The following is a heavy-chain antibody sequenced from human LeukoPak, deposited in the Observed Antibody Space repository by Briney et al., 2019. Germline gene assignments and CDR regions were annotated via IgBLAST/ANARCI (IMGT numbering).Heavy chain of an antibody. D-gene: IGHD6-13*01. V-gene: IGHV4-4*07. CDR2: TYTSGNT. CDR3: ARGWGSSWYYFDY. J-gene: IGHJ4*02. Sequence: SETLSLTCTVSGGSISSYYWSWVRQPAGKGLEWIGRTYTSGNTNYNPSLKGRVTMSVDTSKNQFSLKLSSVTAADTAVYYCARGWGSSWYYFDYWGQGTLVTVSS. CDR1: GGSISSYY.